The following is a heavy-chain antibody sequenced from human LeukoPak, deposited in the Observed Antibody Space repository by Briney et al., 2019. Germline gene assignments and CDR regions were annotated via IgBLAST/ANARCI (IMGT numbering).Heavy chain of an antibody. CDR3: AKGITMVRGVIPDYFDY. V-gene: IGHV3-23*01. J-gene: IGHJ4*02. CDR1: GLTFSRYA. Sequence: GGSLRLSCAASGLTFSRYAMSWVRQAPGKGLEWVSGVSTSGGSTYYADSVKGRFTISRDNSKNTMYLQMNSLRAEDTAVYYCAKGITMVRGVIPDYFDYWGQGTLVTVSS. CDR2: VSTSGGST. D-gene: IGHD3-10*01.